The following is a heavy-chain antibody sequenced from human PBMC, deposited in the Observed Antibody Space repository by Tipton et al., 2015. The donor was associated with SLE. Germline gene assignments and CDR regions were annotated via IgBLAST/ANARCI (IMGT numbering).Heavy chain of an antibody. Sequence: TLSLTCTVSDGSMSGYYWSWIRQPPGKGLEWIGYIYYSGATNYNPSLQSRVTISVDTSKNQFSLKLSSVTAADTAVYYCARGYLGWFDPWGQGTLVTVSS. CDR1: DGSMSGYY. D-gene: IGHD3-9*01. J-gene: IGHJ5*02. V-gene: IGHV4-59*12. CDR3: ARGYLGWFDP. CDR2: IYYSGAT.